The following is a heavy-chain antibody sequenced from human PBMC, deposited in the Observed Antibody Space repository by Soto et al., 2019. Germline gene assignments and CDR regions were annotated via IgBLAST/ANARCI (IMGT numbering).Heavy chain of an antibody. J-gene: IGHJ4*02. CDR3: VRTSLVVAAATREDY. CDR2: INSDGSST. CDR1: GFTFSSYW. D-gene: IGHD2-15*01. Sequence: EVQLVESGGGLVQPGGSLSLSCAASGFTFSSYWMHWVRQPPGKVLVWVSRINSDGSSTSYADSVKGRFTISRDNAKNTLYLQMKSLRAEDTAVYYCVRTSLVVAAATREDYWGQGTLVTVSS. V-gene: IGHV3-74*01.